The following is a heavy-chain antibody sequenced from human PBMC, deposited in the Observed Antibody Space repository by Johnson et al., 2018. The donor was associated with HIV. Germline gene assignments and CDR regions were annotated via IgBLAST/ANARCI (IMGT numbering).Heavy chain of an antibody. V-gene: IGHV3-20*04. CDR3: AREIRITMIKGHGGVAFDI. CDR1: GFTFSSYA. CDR2: INWNGGST. Sequence: VQLVESGGGLVQPGGSLRLSCAASGFTFSSYAMSWVRQAPGKGLEWVSGINWNGGSTSYADSVKGRFTISRDNAKNSLYLQMNSLRAEDTALYYCAREIRITMIKGHGGVAFDIWGQGTMVTVSS. J-gene: IGHJ3*02. D-gene: IGHD3-22*01.